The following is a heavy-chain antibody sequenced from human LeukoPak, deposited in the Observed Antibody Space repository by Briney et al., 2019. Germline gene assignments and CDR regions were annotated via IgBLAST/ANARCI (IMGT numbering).Heavy chain of an antibody. J-gene: IGHJ5*02. V-gene: IGHV3-48*02. CDR2: ISSSSSLI. D-gene: IGHD5-18*01. CDR1: GFTFSNYG. CDR3: ARVCLSYRYDNWFDP. Sequence: GGSLRLSCAAFGFTFSNYGMNWVRQAPGKGLEWISYISSSSSLIYYADSVKGRFTISRDNAKNSLYLQMNSLRDEDTAVYYCARVCLSYRYDNWFDPWGQGTLVTVSS.